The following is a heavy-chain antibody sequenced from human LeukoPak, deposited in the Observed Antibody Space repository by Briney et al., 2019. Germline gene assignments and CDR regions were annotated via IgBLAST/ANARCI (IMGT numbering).Heavy chain of an antibody. D-gene: IGHD3-9*01. CDR2: ISAYNGNT. Sequence: GASVKVSCKASGYTFTSYGISWVRQAPGQGLEWMGWISAYNGNTNYAQKLQGRVTMTTDTSTSTAYMELRSLRSDDTAVYYCARALRGNDILTGYPIDYWGQGTLVTVSS. CDR3: ARALRGNDILTGYPIDY. V-gene: IGHV1-18*01. CDR1: GYTFTSYG. J-gene: IGHJ4*02.